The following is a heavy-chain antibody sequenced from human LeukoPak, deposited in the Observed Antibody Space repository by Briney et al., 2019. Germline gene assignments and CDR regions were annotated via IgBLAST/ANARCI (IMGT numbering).Heavy chain of an antibody. CDR1: RFTFSSYA. CDR3: AKDRFRYGRNYFDY. CDR2: IGGSGGSK. Sequence: GRSLRLSCAPSRFTFSSYAMRWARPPPGKWLEWGSAIGGSGGSKYCADSVKGRFNISRDNAKNTLYVQMKSLRAGDRAVYYCAKDRFRYGRNYFDYWGQGTMVTVSS. V-gene: IGHV3-23*01. J-gene: IGHJ4*02. D-gene: IGHD5-18*01.